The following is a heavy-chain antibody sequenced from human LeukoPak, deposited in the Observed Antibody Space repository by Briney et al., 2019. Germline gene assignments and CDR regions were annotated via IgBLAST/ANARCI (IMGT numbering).Heavy chain of an antibody. CDR2: ISGSGGST. V-gene: IGHV3-23*01. CDR3: AKDYTFGGVIPTFDP. Sequence: GGSLRLSCAASGFTFSSYAMSWVRQAPGKGLEWVSAISGSGGSTYYADSVKGRFTISRDKSKNTLYLQMNSLRAEDTAVYYCAKDYTFGGVIPTFDPWGQGTLVTVSS. D-gene: IGHD3-16*02. CDR1: GFTFSSYA. J-gene: IGHJ5*02.